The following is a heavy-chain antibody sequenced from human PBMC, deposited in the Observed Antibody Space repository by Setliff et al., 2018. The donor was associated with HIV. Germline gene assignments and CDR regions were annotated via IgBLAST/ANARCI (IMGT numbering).Heavy chain of an antibody. J-gene: IGHJ1*01. CDR1: EFTFSSYI. CDR2: ISSDGSNI. Sequence: GGSLRLSCAASEFTFSSYIMHWVRQAPGRGLEWVAVISSDGSNIYYVDSVKGRFTISRDNSKNTLYLQMNSLRAEDTAVYYCANSGTTAIEYFQHWGQGTLVTVSS. D-gene: IGHD4-17*01. CDR3: ANSGTTAIEYFQH. V-gene: IGHV3-30*18.